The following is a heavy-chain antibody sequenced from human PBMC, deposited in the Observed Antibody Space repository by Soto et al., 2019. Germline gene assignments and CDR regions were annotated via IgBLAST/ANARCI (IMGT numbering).Heavy chain of an antibody. CDR1: GFTFSSYA. D-gene: IGHD2-15*01. CDR3: ARDPSQYCSGGSCYHYYGMDV. J-gene: IGHJ6*02. Sequence: GGSLRLSCAASGFTFSSYAMHWVRQAPGKGLERVAVISYDGSNKYYADSVKGRFTISRDNSKNTLYLQMNSLRAEDTAVYYCARDPSQYCSGGSCYHYYGMDVWGQGTTVTVSS. CDR2: ISYDGSNK. V-gene: IGHV3-30-3*01.